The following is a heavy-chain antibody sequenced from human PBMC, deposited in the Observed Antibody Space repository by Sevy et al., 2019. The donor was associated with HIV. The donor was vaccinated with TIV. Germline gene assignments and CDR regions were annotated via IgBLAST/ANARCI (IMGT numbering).Heavy chain of an antibody. Sequence: ASVKVSCKASSYTFSNYGITWVRQVPGQGLEWVGWISGFNGNTKYAQKFQGRVTVTTDTSTTTVYMELRSLRSDDTAVYYCARGYSSTYYGSVDYWGQGTLVTVSS. CDR2: ISGFNGNT. CDR1: SYTFSNYG. J-gene: IGHJ4*02. D-gene: IGHD6-13*01. CDR3: ARGYSSTYYGSVDY. V-gene: IGHV1-18*01.